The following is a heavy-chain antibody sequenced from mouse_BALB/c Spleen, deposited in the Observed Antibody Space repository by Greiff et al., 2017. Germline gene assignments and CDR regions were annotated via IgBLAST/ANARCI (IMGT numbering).Heavy chain of an antibody. CDR3: ARNYGSNYGWFAY. Sequence: VQLQQSGSELRSPGSSVKLSCKAFDSEFFPISYMCWVRQKHGHGFEWIVDILPSIGRTFYGEKFEDKATLDADTVSNTAYLELNSLTYEDSAIYSCARNYGSNYGWFAYWGQGTLVTVSA. CDR1: DSEFFPISY. CDR2: ILPSIGRT. D-gene: IGHD1-1*01. J-gene: IGHJ3*01. V-gene: IGHV15-2*02.